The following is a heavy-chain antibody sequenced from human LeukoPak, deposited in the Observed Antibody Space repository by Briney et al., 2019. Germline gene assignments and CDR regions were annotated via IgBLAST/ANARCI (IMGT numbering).Heavy chain of an antibody. CDR3: AKDGAWGYYYFDY. J-gene: IGHJ4*02. Sequence: QPGRSLRLSCAASGFTFKDYAMHWVRQVPGKGLEWVASIGWKTTTRGYADSVEGRFTVSRDNARNSVHLQMDNLRPEDTALYFCAKDGAWGYYYFDYWGLGNLVTVSS. CDR2: IGWKTTTR. CDR1: GFTFKDYA. V-gene: IGHV3-9*01. D-gene: IGHD3-22*01.